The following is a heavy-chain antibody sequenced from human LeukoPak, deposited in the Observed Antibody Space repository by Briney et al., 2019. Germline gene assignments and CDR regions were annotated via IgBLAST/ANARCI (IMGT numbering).Heavy chain of an antibody. Sequence: PGKSLRLSCEASGFTFNTYGMHWVRQAQGKGLEWVAVMRSDGSDIYYADSVKGRFTISRDNSKNTLYLQMNSLRAEDTAVYYCARDQSPKWGSGERYFDYWGQGTLVTVSS. CDR3: ARDQSPKWGSGERYFDY. D-gene: IGHD7-27*01. V-gene: IGHV3-33*01. CDR2: MRSDGSDI. CDR1: GFTFNTYG. J-gene: IGHJ4*02.